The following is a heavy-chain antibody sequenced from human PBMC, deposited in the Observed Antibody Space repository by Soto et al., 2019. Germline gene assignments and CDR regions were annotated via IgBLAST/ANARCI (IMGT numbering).Heavy chain of an antibody. Sequence: GGSLRLSCAASGFTFSSYAMSWVRQAPGKGLEWVSAISGSGGSTYYADSVKGRFTISRDDSKNTLYLQMNSLRAEDTAVYYCNPYGRVYCSSTSCDVHPVDPWGQGTLVTVSS. CDR3: NPYGRVYCSSTSCDVHPVDP. CDR2: ISGSGGST. CDR1: GFTFSSYA. V-gene: IGHV3-23*01. D-gene: IGHD2-2*01. J-gene: IGHJ5*02.